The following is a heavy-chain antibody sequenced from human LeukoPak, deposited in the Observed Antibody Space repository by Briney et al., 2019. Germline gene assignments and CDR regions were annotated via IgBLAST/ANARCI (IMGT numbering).Heavy chain of an antibody. Sequence: WASVKVSCKASGFTFTSSAVQWVRQARGQRLEWIGWIVVGSGNTNYAQKFQERVTITRDMSTSTAYMELSSLGSEDTAVYYCAAAPTIFGVVNNWFDPWGQGTLVTVSS. D-gene: IGHD3-3*01. CDR1: GFTFTSSA. CDR3: AAAPTIFGVVNNWFDP. CDR2: IVVGSGNT. V-gene: IGHV1-58*01. J-gene: IGHJ5*02.